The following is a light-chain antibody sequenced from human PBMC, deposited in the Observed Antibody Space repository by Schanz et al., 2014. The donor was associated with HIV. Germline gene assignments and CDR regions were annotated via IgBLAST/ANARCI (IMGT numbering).Light chain of an antibody. J-gene: IGKJ3*01. V-gene: IGKV3-15*01. CDR3: QESNDWPRST. CDR1: QSIGIN. CDR2: GAS. Sequence: EIVMTQSPAILSVSPGERATLSCRASQSIGINLAWYQHKRGQAPRLLISGASTRATGIPARFSGSGSGTEFTLTISSLQSEDFAVYYCQESNDWPRSTFGPGTKVDI.